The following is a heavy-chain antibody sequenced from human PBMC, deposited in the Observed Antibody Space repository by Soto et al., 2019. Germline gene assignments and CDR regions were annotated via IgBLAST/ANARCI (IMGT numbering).Heavy chain of an antibody. CDR3: ANGAYGDSYICLDY. CDR2: ISYDGSDK. J-gene: IGHJ4*02. V-gene: IGHV3-30*18. Sequence: PGGSLRLSCAASGFTFSYYGMHWVRQASGKGLEWVAAISYDGSDKDHADSVKGRFIISRDNSKNTLFLQMNSLRPEDTAVYYCANGAYGDSYICLDYWGQGTLVTVSS. CDR1: GFTFSYYG. D-gene: IGHD3-10*01.